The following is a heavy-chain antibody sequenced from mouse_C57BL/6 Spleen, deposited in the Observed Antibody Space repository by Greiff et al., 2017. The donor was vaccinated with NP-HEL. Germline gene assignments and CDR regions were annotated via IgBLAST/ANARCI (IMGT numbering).Heavy chain of an antibody. Sequence: QVQLQQPGAELVKPGASVKLSCKASGYTFTSYWMQWVKQRPGQGLEWIGEIDPSDSYTNYNQKFKGKATLTVDTSSSTAYMQLSSLTSEDSAVYDCGRRGTGNAMDYWGQGTSVTVSS. CDR2: IDPSDSYT. CDR1: GYTFTSYW. J-gene: IGHJ4*01. D-gene: IGHD4-1*01. V-gene: IGHV1-50*01. CDR3: GRRGTGNAMDY.